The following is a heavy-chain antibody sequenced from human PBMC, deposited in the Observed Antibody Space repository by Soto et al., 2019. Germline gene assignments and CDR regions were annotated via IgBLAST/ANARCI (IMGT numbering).Heavy chain of an antibody. V-gene: IGHV4-4*02. D-gene: IGHD2-2*01. Sequence: VPLQESGPGLVKPSGTLSLTCAVSSGSISSSNWWSWVRQPPGRGLEWIGEFYHRGSTNYHPSLNRRVTISVDKSKNQFSLKLSSVTAADTAVYYCARYCSSTSCHQPDAFDIWGKGTMVTVSS. CDR3: ARYCSSTSCHQPDAFDI. CDR2: FYHRGST. CDR1: SGSISSSNW. J-gene: IGHJ3*02.